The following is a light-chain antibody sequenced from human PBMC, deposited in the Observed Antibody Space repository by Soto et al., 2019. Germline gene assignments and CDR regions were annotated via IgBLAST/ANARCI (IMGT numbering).Light chain of an antibody. Sequence: HSVLTPPASVSVSPGQSITISCTGTSSDVGGYNYVSWYQLHPGKAPKLIIYEVSHRPSGASNHFSGYKSGNTASLTISGLQAEDEADYYCSSYTSTSTPCVFGTGTKVTVL. CDR3: SSYTSTSTPCV. V-gene: IGLV2-14*01. J-gene: IGLJ1*01. CDR1: SSDVGGYNY. CDR2: EVS.